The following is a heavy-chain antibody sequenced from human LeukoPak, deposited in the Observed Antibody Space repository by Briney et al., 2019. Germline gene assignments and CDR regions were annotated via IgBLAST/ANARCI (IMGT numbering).Heavy chain of an antibody. CDR3: ARLTGRRPLFSSGWYSDAFDI. CDR1: GYTFTGYY. Sequence: ASVKVSCKASGYTFTGYYMHWGRQAPGQGLEWMGWINPNSGGTNYAQKFQGRVTMTRDTSISTAYMELSRLRSDDTAVYYCARLTGRRPLFSSGWYSDAFDIWGQGTMVTVSS. CDR2: INPNSGGT. V-gene: IGHV1-2*02. J-gene: IGHJ3*02. D-gene: IGHD6-19*01.